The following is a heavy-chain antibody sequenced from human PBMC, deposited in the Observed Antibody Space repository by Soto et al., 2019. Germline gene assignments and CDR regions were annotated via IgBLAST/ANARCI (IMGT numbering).Heavy chain of an antibody. CDR2: ISYDGSNK. D-gene: IGHD5-12*01. V-gene: IGHV3-30*18. CDR3: AKWADSGYDVNPLDY. CDR1: GFTFSSYG. J-gene: IGHJ4*02. Sequence: EGSLRLSCAASGFTFSSYGMHWVRQAPGKGLEWVAVISYDGSNKYYADSVKGRFTISRDKSKNTLYLQMNSLRAEDTAVYYCAKWADSGYDVNPLDYWGQGTLVTVSS.